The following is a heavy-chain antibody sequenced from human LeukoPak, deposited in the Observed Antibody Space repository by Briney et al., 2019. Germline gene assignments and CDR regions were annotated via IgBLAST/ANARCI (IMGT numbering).Heavy chain of an antibody. J-gene: IGHJ2*01. CDR3: AGGIGTYDFWSGYPNWYFDL. CDR1: GGSFSGHY. CDR2: IYYSGST. Sequence: PSETLSLTCAVYGGSFSGHYWSWIRQPPGKGLEWIGYIYYSGSTNYNPSLKSRVTISVDTSKNQFSLKLSSVTAADTAVYYCAGGIGTYDFWSGYPNWYFDLWGRGTLSLSPQ. D-gene: IGHD3-3*01. V-gene: IGHV4-59*11.